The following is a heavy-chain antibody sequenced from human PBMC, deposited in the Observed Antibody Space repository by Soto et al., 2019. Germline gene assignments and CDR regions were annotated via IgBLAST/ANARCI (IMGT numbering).Heavy chain of an antibody. Sequence: SVKVSCTASGGTFSSYTISWVRQAPGQGLEWMGRIIPILGIANYAQKFQGRVTITADKSTSTAYMELSSLRSEDTAVYYCARDQDYDILTGYPDAFDIWGQGTMVTVSS. J-gene: IGHJ3*02. D-gene: IGHD3-9*01. CDR1: GGTFSSYT. V-gene: IGHV1-69*04. CDR2: IIPILGIA. CDR3: ARDQDYDILTGYPDAFDI.